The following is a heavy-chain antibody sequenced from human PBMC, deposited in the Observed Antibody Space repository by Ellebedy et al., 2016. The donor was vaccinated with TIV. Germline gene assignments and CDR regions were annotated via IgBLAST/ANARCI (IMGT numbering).Heavy chain of an antibody. J-gene: IGHJ6*02. D-gene: IGHD5-12*01. CDR3: ARTGYGYHGMDV. CDR2: IDKDGAAK. CDR1: GFTLSNHW. Sequence: PGGSLRLSCAASGFTLSNHWMTWVRQAPGKGLQWVANIDKDGAAKLYEDSVKGRFSISRDNGNNSLYLQMNSLRAEDTAVYCCARTGYGYHGMDVWGQGTTVTVSS. V-gene: IGHV3-7*03.